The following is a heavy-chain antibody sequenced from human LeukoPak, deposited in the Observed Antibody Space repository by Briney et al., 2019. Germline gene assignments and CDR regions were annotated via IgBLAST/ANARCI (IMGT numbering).Heavy chain of an antibody. J-gene: IGHJ4*02. CDR3: AREQDYDILTGYSPFDY. V-gene: IGHV1-46*01. CDR1: GYTFTGYY. CDR2: INPSGGST. Sequence: ASVKVSCKASGYTFTGYYMHWVRQTPRQGLEWMGIINPSGGSTSYAEKFQGRVTMTRDTSTSTVYMELSSLRSEDTAVYYCAREQDYDILTGYSPFDYWGQGTLVTVSS. D-gene: IGHD3-9*01.